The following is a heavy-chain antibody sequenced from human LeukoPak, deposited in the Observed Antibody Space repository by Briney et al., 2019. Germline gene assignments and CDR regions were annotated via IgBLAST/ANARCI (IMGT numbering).Heavy chain of an antibody. Sequence: PGGSLRLSCTASGFTFGDYTMTWFRQAPGKGLEWVAFIRGDGSDKYYADSVKGRFTISRDNSKNTLYLQMNSLRTEDTAVYYCGAAAEDWGQGTLVTVSS. CDR2: IRGDGSDK. V-gene: IGHV3-30*02. J-gene: IGHJ4*02. CDR3: GAAAED. D-gene: IGHD6-13*01. CDR1: GFTFGDYT.